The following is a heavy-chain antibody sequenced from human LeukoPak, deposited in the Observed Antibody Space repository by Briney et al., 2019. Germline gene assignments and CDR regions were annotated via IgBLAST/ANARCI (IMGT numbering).Heavy chain of an antibody. CDR3: ARELRPTQGYCSGGSCSEAFY. D-gene: IGHD2-15*01. V-gene: IGHV1-46*01. J-gene: IGHJ4*02. Sequence: AASVKVSFQASGYPFTSYYMHWVRPAPGQGLEWMGIINPSGGSTSYAQKFQGRVTMTRDMSTSTVYMELSSLRSEDTAVYYCARELRPTQGYCSGGSCSEAFYWGQGTLVTVSS. CDR2: INPSGGST. CDR1: GYPFTSYY.